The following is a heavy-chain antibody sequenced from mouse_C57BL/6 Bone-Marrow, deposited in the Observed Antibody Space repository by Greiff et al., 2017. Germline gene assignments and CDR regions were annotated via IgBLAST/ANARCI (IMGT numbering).Heavy chain of an antibody. CDR3: ARRRPYAMDY. J-gene: IGHJ4*01. D-gene: IGHD1-2*01. CDR1: GYTFTSYG. CDR2: IYPRSGNT. Sequence: QVHVKQSGAELARPGASVKLSCKASGYTFTSYGISWVKQRTVQGLEWIGEIYPRSGNTYYNEKFKGKATLTADKSSSTAYMELRSLTSEDSAVYFCARRRPYAMDYWGQGTSVTVSS. V-gene: IGHV1-81*01.